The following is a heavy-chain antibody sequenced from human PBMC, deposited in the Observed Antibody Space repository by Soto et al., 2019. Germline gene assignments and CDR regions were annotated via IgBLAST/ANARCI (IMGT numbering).Heavy chain of an antibody. D-gene: IGHD2-2*01. V-gene: IGHV4-34*01. CDR3: ARRPGYCSSTSCYLGAFDI. CDR2: INHSGST. J-gene: IGHJ3*02. CDR1: GGSFSGYY. Sequence: SETLSLTCAVYGGSFSGYYWSWIRQPPGKGLEWIGEINHSGSTNYNPSLKSRVTISVDTSKNQFSLKLSSVTAADTAVYYCARRPGYCSSTSCYLGAFDIWGQGTMVTVSS.